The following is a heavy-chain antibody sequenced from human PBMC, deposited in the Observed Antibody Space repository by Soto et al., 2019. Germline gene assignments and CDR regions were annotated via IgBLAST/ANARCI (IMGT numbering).Heavy chain of an antibody. CDR2: ISTNSNRT. CDR3: AVRVFSAPNYYGMDV. V-gene: IGHV1-18*04. CDR1: GYTFTNYG. D-gene: IGHD3-9*01. J-gene: IGHJ6*02. Sequence: GASVKVSCKASGYTFTNYGICWVRQAPGQGLEWMGWISTNSNRTDYAQKLQDRVTMTTDTATTTAYMELRSLRSDDTAVYYCAVRVFSAPNYYGMDVWGQGTTVTVSS.